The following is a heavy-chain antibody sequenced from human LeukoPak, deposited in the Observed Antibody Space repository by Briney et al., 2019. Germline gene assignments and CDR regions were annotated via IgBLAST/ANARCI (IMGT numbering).Heavy chain of an antibody. D-gene: IGHD6-19*01. CDR2: IYYSGST. V-gene: IGHV4-59*08. CDR1: GGSISTYF. J-gene: IGHJ4*02. CDR3: ARQFGSVAGTGDYLDY. Sequence: KPSETLSLTCTVSGGSISTYFWSWIRQPPGKGPEWIGYIYYSGSTNYNPSLKSRVTMSVDTSKNQFSLKLSSVTAADTAVYYCARQFGSVAGTGDYLDYWGQGTLVTVSS.